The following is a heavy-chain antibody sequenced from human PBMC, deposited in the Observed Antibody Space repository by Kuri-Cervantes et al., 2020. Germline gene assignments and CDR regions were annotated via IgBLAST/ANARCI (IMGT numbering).Heavy chain of an antibody. CDR2: ISSSGSTI. CDR1: GFTFSDYY. V-gene: IGHV3-11*04. CDR3: AGGGDSISWYGSPKY. Sequence: GGSLRLSCSASGFTFSDYYMSWIRKAPGKGLEWVSYISSSGSTIYYADSVKGRFTISRDNAKNSLYLQMNSLRAEDTAVYYCAGGGDSISWYGSPKYWGQGTLVTVSS. D-gene: IGHD6-13*01. J-gene: IGHJ4*02.